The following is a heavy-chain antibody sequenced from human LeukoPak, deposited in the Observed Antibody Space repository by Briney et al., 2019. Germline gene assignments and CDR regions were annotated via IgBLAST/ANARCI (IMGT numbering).Heavy chain of an antibody. CDR2: VWYDGSKT. CDR1: GFTFSSYA. Sequence: GGSLRLSCAASGFTFSSYAMSWVRQAPGKGLEWVAVVWYDGSKTYSADSVKGRITISRDDSKNTLYLQMNSLRAEDTAVYYCARGVGYYDSSGTIDYWGQGTLVTVSS. CDR3: ARGVGYYDSSGTIDY. J-gene: IGHJ4*02. V-gene: IGHV3-33*08. D-gene: IGHD3-22*01.